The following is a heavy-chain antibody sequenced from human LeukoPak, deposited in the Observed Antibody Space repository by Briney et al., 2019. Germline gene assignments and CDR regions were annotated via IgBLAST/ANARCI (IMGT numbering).Heavy chain of an antibody. Sequence: GGSLRPSCAASGFTFSSYSMNWVRQAPGKGLEWVSSISSSSSYIYYADSVKGRFTNSRDNAKNSLYLQMNNLRAEDTAVYYCARDRAYSSGWSRNTAFDIWGQGTMVTVSS. V-gene: IGHV3-21*01. CDR2: ISSSSSYI. CDR3: ARDRAYSSGWSRNTAFDI. J-gene: IGHJ3*02. D-gene: IGHD6-19*01. CDR1: GFTFSSYS.